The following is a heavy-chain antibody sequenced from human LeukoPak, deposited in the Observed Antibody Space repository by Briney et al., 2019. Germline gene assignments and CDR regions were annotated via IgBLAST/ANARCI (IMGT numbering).Heavy chain of an antibody. J-gene: IGHJ4*02. V-gene: IGHV4-34*01. CDR3: ARGLPSIVVVISSPYYFDY. CDR2: INHSGST. CDR1: GGSFSGYY. Sequence: PSETLSLTCAVYGGSFSGYYWSWIRQPPGKGLEWIGEINHSGSTNYNPSLKSRVTISVDTSKNQFSLKLSSVTAADTAVYYCARGLPSIVVVISSPYYFDYWGQGTLVTVSS. D-gene: IGHD3-22*01.